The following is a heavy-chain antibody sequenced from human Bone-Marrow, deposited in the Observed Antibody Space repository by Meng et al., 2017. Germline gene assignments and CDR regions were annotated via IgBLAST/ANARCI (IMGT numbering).Heavy chain of an antibody. CDR2: SRNKAKSYTT. Sequence: GGSLRLSCAVSGFTLSDYYIDWVRQAPGKGLEWVGRSRNKAKSYTTDYAASVKGRFTISRDDSKNSLYLQMSSLKTEDTAVYYCARDAAGDYWGQGTPVTVSS. CDR1: GFTLSDYY. CDR3: ARDAAGDY. J-gene: IGHJ4*02. V-gene: IGHV3-72*01.